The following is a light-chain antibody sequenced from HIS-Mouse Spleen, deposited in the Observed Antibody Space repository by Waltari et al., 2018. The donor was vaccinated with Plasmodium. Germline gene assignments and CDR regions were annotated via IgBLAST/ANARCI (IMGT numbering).Light chain of an antibody. V-gene: IGKV2-28*01. CDR2: LGS. CDR3: MQALQTPRYT. CDR1: QGLLHSNGYNS. J-gene: IGKJ2*01. Sequence: DIVMTQSPLSLPVTPGEPASISCRSSQGLLHSNGYNSLDWYLQKPGQSPQLLIYLGSNRASGVPDRFSGSGSGTDFTLKISRVEAEDVGVYYCMQALQTPRYTFGQGTKLEIK.